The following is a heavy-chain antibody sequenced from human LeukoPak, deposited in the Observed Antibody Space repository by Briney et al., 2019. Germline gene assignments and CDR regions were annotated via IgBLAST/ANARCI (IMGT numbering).Heavy chain of an antibody. D-gene: IGHD3-16*01. CDR2: TYYRSKWYN. CDR1: GDSVSSNSAA. J-gene: IGHJ5*02. CDR3: ARGIWEVRQGVTPLDPFDP. V-gene: IGHV6-1*01. Sequence: SQTLSLTCAISGDSVSSNSAAWNWIRQSPSRGLEWLGRTYYRSKWYNDYAVSVKSRITINPDTSKNQFSLQLNSVTPEDTAVYYCARGIWEVRQGVTPLDPFDPWGQGTLVTVSS.